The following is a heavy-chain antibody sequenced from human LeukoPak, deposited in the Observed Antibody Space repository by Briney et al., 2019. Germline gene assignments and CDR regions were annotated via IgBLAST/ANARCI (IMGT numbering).Heavy chain of an antibody. CDR2: ISWDGGTT. Sequence: PGGSLRLSCAASGFTFDDYAMHWVRQAPGKGLEWVSLISWDGGTTYYADSVKGRFTISRDNSKDSLYLQMNSLRGEDTAFYYCTTHPDYSRSIYNMDVWGKGTPVTVSS. CDR1: GFTFDDYA. J-gene: IGHJ6*03. D-gene: IGHD6-13*01. V-gene: IGHV3-43D*04. CDR3: TTHPDYSRSIYNMDV.